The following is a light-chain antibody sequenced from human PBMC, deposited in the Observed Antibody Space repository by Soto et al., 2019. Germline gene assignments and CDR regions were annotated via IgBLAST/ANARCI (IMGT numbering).Light chain of an antibody. CDR2: DIS. CDR1: TGAVTSGHY. V-gene: IGLV7-46*01. J-gene: IGLJ3*02. CDR3: LLCYSGDWV. Sequence: QAVVTQEPSLTVSPGGTVTLTCGSSTGAVTSGHYPYWFQQKPGQAPTTLIYDISSKHSWTPARFSGSLLGGKAALTLSGAQPEDEAEYYCLLCYSGDWVFGGGTKLTVL.